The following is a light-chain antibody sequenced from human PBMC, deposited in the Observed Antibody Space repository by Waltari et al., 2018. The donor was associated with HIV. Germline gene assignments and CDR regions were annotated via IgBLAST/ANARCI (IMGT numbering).Light chain of an antibody. CDR2: RNN. CDR1: TSNLGITY. V-gene: IGLV1-47*01. CDR3: ATWDDSLSGPV. J-gene: IGLJ3*02. Sequence: QSLLPQPPSSSGSPCPRLTISFSGTTSNLGITYFSWYQQPPGTAPKLLIYRNNQRPSGVPDRFSGSKSDTSASLAISGLRSEDEADYFCATWDDSLSGPVFGGGTKLTVL.